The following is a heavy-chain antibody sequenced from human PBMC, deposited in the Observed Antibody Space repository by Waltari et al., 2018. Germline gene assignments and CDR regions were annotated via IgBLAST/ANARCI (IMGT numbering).Heavy chain of an antibody. CDR2: INHSGST. J-gene: IGHJ6*02. D-gene: IGHD3-3*01. CDR1: GGSFSGYY. CDR3: ARGRSIFGVVIYYYYGMDV. V-gene: IGHV4-34*01. Sequence: QVQLQQWGAGLLKPSETLSLTCAVYGGSFSGYYWSWIRQPPGKGLEWIGEINHSGSTNYNPSLKSRVTISVDTSKNQFSLKLSSVTAADTAVYYCARGRSIFGVVIYYYYGMDVWGQGTTVTVSS.